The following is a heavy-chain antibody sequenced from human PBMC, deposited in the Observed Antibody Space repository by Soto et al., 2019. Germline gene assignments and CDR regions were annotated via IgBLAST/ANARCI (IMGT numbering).Heavy chain of an antibody. Sequence: GGSLRLSCAASGFTFSSYAMNWVRQSPGKGLEWVSSISSSGSYIYYADSLKGRFTISRDNAKNSLDLQMNSLRAADTAVYYCARGGANYDFWSGYTFDYWGQGTLVTVSS. CDR1: GFTFSSYA. CDR2: ISSSGSYI. D-gene: IGHD3-3*01. V-gene: IGHV3-21*01. J-gene: IGHJ4*02. CDR3: ARGGANYDFWSGYTFDY.